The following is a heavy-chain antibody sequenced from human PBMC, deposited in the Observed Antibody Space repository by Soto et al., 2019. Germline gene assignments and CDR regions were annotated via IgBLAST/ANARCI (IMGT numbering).Heavy chain of an antibody. D-gene: IGHD4-17*01. CDR2: IFYSGTT. Sequence: QLQLQESGPGLVKPSETLSLTCTVSGGSISSSYYYWGWIRQPPGKGLEWIGNIFYSGTTYYNPSLKSRVPLSVDTSKNQFALKLSSVTAADTAVYYCTRQLKTPTVTTYYYYGGMDVWGQGTTVTVSS. CDR1: GGSISSSYYY. J-gene: IGHJ6*02. CDR3: TRQLKTPTVTTYYYYGGMDV. V-gene: IGHV4-39*01.